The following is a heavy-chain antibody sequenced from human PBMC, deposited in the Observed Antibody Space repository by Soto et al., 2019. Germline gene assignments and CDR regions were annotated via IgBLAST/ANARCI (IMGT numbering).Heavy chain of an antibody. D-gene: IGHD2-21*01. J-gene: IGHJ4*02. CDR3: ASLVVYYFDY. Sequence: PSETLSLTCTVSGGSISSSSYYWGWIRQPPGKGLEWIGSIYYSGSTYYNPSLKSRVTISVDTSKNQFSLKLSSVTAADTAVYYCASLVVYYFDYWGQGTLVTVSS. V-gene: IGHV4-39*01. CDR2: IYYSGST. CDR1: GGSISSSSYY.